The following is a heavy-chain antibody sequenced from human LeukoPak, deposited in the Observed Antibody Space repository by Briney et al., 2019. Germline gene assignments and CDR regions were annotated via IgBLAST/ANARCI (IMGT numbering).Heavy chain of an antibody. Sequence: SETLSLTCTVTSVSINNNYWSWIRQPPGKGLEWIGYIYYSGSTNYSPSLKSRVTMTVDTSKKQFSLKVTSVTAADTAVYYCARALLWFGEPSHIDYWGQGTLVTASS. J-gene: IGHJ4*02. CDR3: ARALLWFGEPSHIDY. CDR2: IYYSGST. D-gene: IGHD3-10*01. V-gene: IGHV4-59*01. CDR1: SVSINNNY.